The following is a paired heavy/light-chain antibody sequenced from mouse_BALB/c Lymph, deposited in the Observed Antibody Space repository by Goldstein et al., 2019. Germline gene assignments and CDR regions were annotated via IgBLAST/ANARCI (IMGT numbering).Light chain of an antibody. V-gene: IGKV17-121*01. J-gene: IGKJ4*01. Sequence: ETTVTQSPASLSMAIGEKVTIRCITSTDIDDDMNWYQQKPGEPPKLLISEGNTLRPGVPSRFSSSGYGTDFVFTIENMLSEDVADYYCLQSDNLPLTFGSGTKLEIK. CDR2: EGN. CDR3: LQSDNLPLT. CDR1: TDIDDD.
Heavy chain of an antibody. D-gene: IGHD1-1*01. CDR1: GYSFTDYN. J-gene: IGHJ3*01. CDR2: IDPYNGGT. V-gene: IGHV1S135*01. CDR3: ARSHGSSYGFAY. Sequence: EIQLQQSGPELVKPGASVKVSCKASGYSFTDYNMYWVKQSHGKSLEWIGYIDPYNGGTSYNQKFKGKATLTVDKSSSTAFMHLNSLTSEDSAVYYCARSHGSSYGFAYWGQGTLVTVSA.